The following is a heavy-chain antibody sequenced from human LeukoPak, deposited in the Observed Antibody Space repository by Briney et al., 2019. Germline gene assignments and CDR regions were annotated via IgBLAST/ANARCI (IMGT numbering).Heavy chain of an antibody. V-gene: IGHV1-3*01. CDR3: ARSPNYSGTYDY. Sequence: EASVNVSCKASGYTFTSYAMHWVRQAPGQRLEWMGWINAGNGNTKYSQKFQGRVTITRDTSASTAYMELSSLRSEDTAVYYCARSPNYSGTYDYWGQGTLVTVSS. J-gene: IGHJ4*02. CDR1: GYTFTSYA. CDR2: INAGNGNT. D-gene: IGHD1-26*01.